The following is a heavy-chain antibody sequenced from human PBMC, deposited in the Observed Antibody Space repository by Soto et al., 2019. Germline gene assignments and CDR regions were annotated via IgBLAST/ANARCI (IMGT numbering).Heavy chain of an antibody. CDR2: IYYSGIT. D-gene: IGHD3-10*01. CDR1: GGSISRGGYY. J-gene: IGHJ4*01. CDR3: GRGRDYYLYIAY. V-gene: IGHV4-31*03. Sequence: SETLSVTCTVSGGSISRGGYYWTWIRQHPGKGLEWIGYIYYSGITDYNPSLKSRVTISVDPSKNQFSLRLSSGTAADTAGYYCGRGRDYYLYIAYWGQGTLVTVS.